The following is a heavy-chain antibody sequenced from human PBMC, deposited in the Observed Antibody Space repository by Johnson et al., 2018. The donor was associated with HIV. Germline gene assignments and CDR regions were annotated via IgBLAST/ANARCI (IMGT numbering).Heavy chain of an antibody. D-gene: IGHD7-27*01. V-gene: IGHV3-38-3*01. Sequence: MQLVESGGGLVQPGGSLRLSCVVSGFTFSSYWMSWVRQAPGKGLEWVTSISGGTTYYADSRKGRFTLSRDISKDTLHLQMNSLRAEDTAVYYCARDFGLFLGKDDAFDIWGQGTMVTVSS. J-gene: IGHJ3*02. CDR3: ARDFGLFLGKDDAFDI. CDR2: ISGGTT. CDR1: GFTFSSYW.